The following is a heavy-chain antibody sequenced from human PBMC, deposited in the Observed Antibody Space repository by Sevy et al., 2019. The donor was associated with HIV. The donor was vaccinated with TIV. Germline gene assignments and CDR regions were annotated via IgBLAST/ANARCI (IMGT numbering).Heavy chain of an antibody. J-gene: IGHJ6*03. CDR2: ISGSGGST. V-gene: IGHV3-23*01. CDR3: AKGSQSGYYDFWSGYDPYYYLDV. Sequence: GGSLRLSCAASGFTFSSYAMSWVRQAPGKGLEWVSAISGSGGSTCYADSVKGRFTISRDSSKNTLSLQMNSLRAEDKAVYYCAKGSQSGYYDFWSGYDPYYYLDVWGKGTTVTVSS. CDR1: GFTFSSYA. D-gene: IGHD3-3*01.